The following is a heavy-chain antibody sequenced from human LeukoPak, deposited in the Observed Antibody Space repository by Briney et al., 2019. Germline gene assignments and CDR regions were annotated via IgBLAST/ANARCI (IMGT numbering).Heavy chain of an antibody. J-gene: IGHJ5*02. CDR2: IYHSGST. CDR3: ARGTQRGLVGATSESIDP. Sequence: SETLSLTCGVSGGSISSGGFSWSWIRQPPGKGLAWIGYIYHSGSTYYNPSLKSRVTMSVDTSKNQFSLRLSSVTAADTAVYYCARGTQRGLVGATSESIDPWGQGALVAVSS. D-gene: IGHD1-26*01. V-gene: IGHV4-30-2*01. CDR1: GGSISSGGFS.